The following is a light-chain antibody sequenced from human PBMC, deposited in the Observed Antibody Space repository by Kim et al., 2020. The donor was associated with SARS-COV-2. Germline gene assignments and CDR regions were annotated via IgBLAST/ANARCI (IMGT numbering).Light chain of an antibody. CDR2: KVS. Sequence: PASISCGYGKSRVHCNGSTYLNWFHQRPGQSPGRLINKVSNRDSGGPDRFNGSGSDTDFTLKSSRVVAEDVGVYYCMQATHWPITFGQGARLESK. CDR1: KSRVHCNGSTY. V-gene: IGKV2-30*02. J-gene: IGKJ5*01. CDR3: MQATHWPIT.